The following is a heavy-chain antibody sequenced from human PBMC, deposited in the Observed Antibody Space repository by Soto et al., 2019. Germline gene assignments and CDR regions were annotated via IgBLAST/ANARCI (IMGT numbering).Heavy chain of an antibody. CDR3: ATGPLYGDYVVDWFDP. D-gene: IGHD4-17*01. CDR1: GYTLTELS. Sequence: ASVKVSCKVSGYTLTELSMHWVRQAPGKGLEWMGGFDPEDGETIYAQKFQGRVTMTEDTSTDTAYMELSSLRSEDTAVYYCATGPLYGDYVVDWFDPWGQGTLVNVSS. V-gene: IGHV1-24*01. CDR2: FDPEDGET. J-gene: IGHJ5*02.